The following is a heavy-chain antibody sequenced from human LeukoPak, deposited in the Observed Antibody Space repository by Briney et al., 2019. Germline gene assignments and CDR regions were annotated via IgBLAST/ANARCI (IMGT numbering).Heavy chain of an antibody. V-gene: IGHV3-23*01. J-gene: IGHJ4*02. CDR3: AKTRGSGPFDY. CDR1: GFTFSNAW. Sequence: GGSLRLSCTASGFTFSNAWMNWVRQAPGKGLEWVSASGSGGSTYYADSVKGRFTISRDNSKNTPYLQMNNLRAEDTAVYYCAKTRGSGPFDYWGQGTLVTVSS. CDR2: SGSGGST. D-gene: IGHD3-10*01.